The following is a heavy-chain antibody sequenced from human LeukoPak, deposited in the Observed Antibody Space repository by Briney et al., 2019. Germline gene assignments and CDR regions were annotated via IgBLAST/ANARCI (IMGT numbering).Heavy chain of an antibody. Sequence: SETLSLTCAVYGGSFSGYYWSWIRQPPGKGLEWIGYIYYSGSTYYNPSLKSRVTISVDTSKNQFSLKLSSVTAADTAVYYCAREGGMTPRTIVRRGNYYYMDVWGKGTTVTVSS. CDR3: AREGGMTPRTIVRRGNYYYMDV. V-gene: IGHV4-34*09. D-gene: IGHD1-14*01. CDR1: GGSFSGYY. J-gene: IGHJ6*03. CDR2: IYYSGST.